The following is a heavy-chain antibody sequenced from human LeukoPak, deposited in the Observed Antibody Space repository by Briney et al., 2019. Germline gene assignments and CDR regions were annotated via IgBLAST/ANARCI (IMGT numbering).Heavy chain of an antibody. J-gene: IGHJ4*02. Sequence: PSETLSLTCTVSGGSISSYHWSRIRQPPGKGLEWIGYIYNSESPNYSPSLKSRVTISVDTSKNQLSLKLSTVTAADTAVYYCARHRTTIYSNTYYFDYWGQGTLVTVSS. D-gene: IGHD4-11*01. CDR3: ARHRTTIYSNTYYFDY. CDR2: IYNSESP. CDR1: GGSISSYH. V-gene: IGHV4-59*08.